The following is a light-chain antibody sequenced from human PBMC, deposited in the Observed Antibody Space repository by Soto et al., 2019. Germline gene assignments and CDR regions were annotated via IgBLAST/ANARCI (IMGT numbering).Light chain of an antibody. CDR1: QSISSSY. CDR3: QQYGDSLLT. CDR2: HAS. J-gene: IGKJ4*01. Sequence: ENVLTQSPGTLSLSPGETATLSCRASQSISSSYLAWYQQKPGQTPRLLICHASNRATGIPDRFSGSGSGTDFTLTISRLEPEDFAVYYCQQYGDSLLTFGGGTKVEIK. V-gene: IGKV3-20*01.